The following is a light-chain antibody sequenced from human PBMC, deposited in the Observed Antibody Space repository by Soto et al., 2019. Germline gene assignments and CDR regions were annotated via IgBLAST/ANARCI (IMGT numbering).Light chain of an antibody. CDR1: QSVSGW. J-gene: IGKJ1*01. Sequence: PSTLSASVVDTVTVTCRASQSVSGWLAWYQQKPGKDPKLLIYKASTLKSGVPSRFSGSGSGTEFTLTISRLQPDDFATYYCQHYNRYSEAFGQGTKVDIK. CDR2: KAS. CDR3: QHYNRYSEA. V-gene: IGKV1-5*03.